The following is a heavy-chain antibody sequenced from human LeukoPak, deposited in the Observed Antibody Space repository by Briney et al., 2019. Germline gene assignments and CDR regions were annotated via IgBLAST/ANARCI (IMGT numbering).Heavy chain of an antibody. CDR2: IKKDGSEK. CDR1: GFTFSSYW. Sequence: PGGSLRLSCAASGFTFSSYWMSWVRQAPGKGLEWVANIKKDGSEKYYVDSVKGRFTISRDNAKSSLFLQMDSLRAEDTAVYYCARDRGWGEWLPLSYWGQGTLVTVSS. J-gene: IGHJ4*02. V-gene: IGHV3-7*01. D-gene: IGHD3-3*01. CDR3: ARDRGWGEWLPLSY.